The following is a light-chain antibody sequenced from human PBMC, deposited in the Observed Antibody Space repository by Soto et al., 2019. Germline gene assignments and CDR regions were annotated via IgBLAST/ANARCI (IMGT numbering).Light chain of an antibody. Sequence: QSVLTQPRSVSGSPGQSVTISCTGTSSDIGGYIYVPWYQQHPGKAPKLMICDVSQRPSGVPDRFSGSRSGNTASLTISGLQAEDEADYYCCSYAGSYTLLFGGGTKLTVL. CDR2: DVS. CDR1: SSDIGGYIY. J-gene: IGLJ2*01. CDR3: CSYAGSYTLL. V-gene: IGLV2-11*01.